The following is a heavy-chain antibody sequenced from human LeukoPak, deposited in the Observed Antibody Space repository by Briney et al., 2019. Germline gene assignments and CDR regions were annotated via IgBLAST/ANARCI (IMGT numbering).Heavy chain of an antibody. D-gene: IGHD4-23*01. Sequence: GGSLRLSCAASGFTFSSYAMTWLRQAPGKGLEWVSAISPSGGSTYYADSVKGRFTISRDNSQLHLQMTSLRAEDTAVYYCAKGGGGNFPFDYWGQGTLVTVSS. CDR1: GFTFSSYA. CDR2: ISPSGGST. CDR3: AKGGGGNFPFDY. V-gene: IGHV3-23*01. J-gene: IGHJ4*02.